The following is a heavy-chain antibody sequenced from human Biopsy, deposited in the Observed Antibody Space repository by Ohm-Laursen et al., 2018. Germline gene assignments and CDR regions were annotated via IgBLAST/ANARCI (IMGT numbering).Heavy chain of an antibody. Sequence: PGTLSLTCCVSGGSMTGYEWSWIRLAPGKGLEWIGYIYYSGGTKYNPSLASRVTFSVDMSKSQFSLKLYSVTAADTAVYYCARVEAGTYDALDIWGQGTLVAV. V-gene: IGHV4-59*01. CDR1: GGSMTGYE. CDR2: IYYSGGT. J-gene: IGHJ3*02. CDR3: ARVEAGTYDALDI. D-gene: IGHD1-26*01.